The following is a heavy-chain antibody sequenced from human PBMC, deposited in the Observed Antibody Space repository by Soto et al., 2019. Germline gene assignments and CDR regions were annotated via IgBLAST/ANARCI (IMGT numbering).Heavy chain of an antibody. Sequence: QVQLVQSGAEVKKPGSSVKVSCKASGGTFSSYTISWVRQAPGQGLEWMGRIIPILGIANYSQKFQGRVTITADKYTITAYMELSSLRSEDTAVYYCAREMATINQYFDLWGRGTLVTVSS. CDR3: AREMATINQYFDL. CDR2: IIPILGIA. CDR1: GGTFSSYT. V-gene: IGHV1-69*08. J-gene: IGHJ2*01. D-gene: IGHD5-12*01.